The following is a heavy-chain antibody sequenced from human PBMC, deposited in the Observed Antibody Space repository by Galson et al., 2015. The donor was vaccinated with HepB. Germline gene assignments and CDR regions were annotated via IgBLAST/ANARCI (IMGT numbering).Heavy chain of an antibody. Sequence: LSLTCTVSGGSISRSSYYWGWIRQPPGKGLEWIGSIYYSGSTYYNPSLKSRVTMSVDTSKNQFSLSLRSVTASDTAVYYCARMYGAGTFWGPLIGPWGQGTLVTVSS. J-gene: IGHJ5*02. V-gene: IGHV4-39*01. CDR1: GGSISRSSYY. D-gene: IGHD3-10*01. CDR3: ARMYGAGTFWGPLIGP. CDR2: IYYSGST.